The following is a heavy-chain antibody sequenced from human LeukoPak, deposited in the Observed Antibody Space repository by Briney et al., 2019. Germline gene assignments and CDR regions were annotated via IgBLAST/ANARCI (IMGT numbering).Heavy chain of an antibody. Sequence: PSETLSLTCAVYGGSFSGYYWSWIRQPPGKGLEWIGGINHSGSTNYNPSLKSRVTISVDTSKNQFSLKLSSVTAADTAVYYCASGGLFWFDPWGQGTLVTASS. D-gene: IGHD1/OR15-1a*01. CDR2: INHSGST. J-gene: IGHJ5*02. CDR1: GGSFSGYY. CDR3: ASGGLFWFDP. V-gene: IGHV4-34*01.